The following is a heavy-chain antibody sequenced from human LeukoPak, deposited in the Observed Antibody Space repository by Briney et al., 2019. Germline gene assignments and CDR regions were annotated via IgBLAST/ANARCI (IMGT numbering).Heavy chain of an antibody. J-gene: IGHJ4*02. V-gene: IGHV1-18*01. CDR2: INTNNGNT. CDR1: GYIFTNYG. Sequence: GASVKVSCKASGYIFTNYGLTWVRQAPGQGLEWMGWINTNNGNTNYAQKLQGRVTMTTDTSTTTAYMELRSLRSDDTAVYYCARDDLSGCSSTSCSDYWGQGTLVTVSS. CDR3: ARDDLSGCSSTSCSDY. D-gene: IGHD2-2*01.